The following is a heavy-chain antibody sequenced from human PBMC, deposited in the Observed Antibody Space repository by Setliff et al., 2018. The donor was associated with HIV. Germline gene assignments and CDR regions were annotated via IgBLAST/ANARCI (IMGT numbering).Heavy chain of an antibody. CDR2: ISGSGDSI. J-gene: IGHJ6*03. D-gene: IGHD3-10*01. V-gene: IGHV3-21*06. CDR3: ARDGRSGIVAGGTSYYFFYMDV. CDR1: GFTFSNYW. Sequence: GGSLRLSCVASGFTFSNYWMHWVRQAPGKGLEWVASISGSGDSIYYAGSVEGRFTISRDSAKHSLFLQMSSLRVEDTAVYFCARDGRSGIVAGGTSYYFFYMDVWGNGTTVTVSS.